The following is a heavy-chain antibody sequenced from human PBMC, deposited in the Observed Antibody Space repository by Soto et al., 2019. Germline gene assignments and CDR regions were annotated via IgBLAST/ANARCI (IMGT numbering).Heavy chain of an antibody. V-gene: IGHV4-61*08. CDR3: ARDRSDLLNSYDAFDV. CDR1: GGSVSSGGHY. CDR2: IYNTGNT. Sequence: QVQLQESGPGLVKPSETLSLTCSVSGGSVSSGGHYWSWIRQPPGKPLEWIAYIYNTGNTNYNPSLRSRVTISVDVSKNQFSLRLDSVTAADTAVYYCARDRSDLLNSYDAFDVWGQGTLVTVSS. J-gene: IGHJ3*01.